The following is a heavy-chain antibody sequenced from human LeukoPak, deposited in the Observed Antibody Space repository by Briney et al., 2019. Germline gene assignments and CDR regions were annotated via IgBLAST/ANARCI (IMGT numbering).Heavy chain of an antibody. D-gene: IGHD6-6*01. J-gene: IGHJ6*02. Sequence: GGSLRLSCAASGFTVSSNYMSCARQAPGKGLEWVSVIYSGGSTYYADSVKGRFTISRDNSKNTLYLQMNSLRAEDTAVYYCARGIAARNGMDVWGQGTTVTVSS. CDR1: GFTVSSNY. CDR3: ARGIAARNGMDV. V-gene: IGHV3-53*01. CDR2: IYSGGST.